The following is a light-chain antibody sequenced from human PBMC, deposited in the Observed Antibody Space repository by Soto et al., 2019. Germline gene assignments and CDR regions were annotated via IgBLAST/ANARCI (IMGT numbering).Light chain of an antibody. CDR2: GAS. Sequence: EIVLTQSPGTLSLSPGERATISCRASQSVSSSYLAWYQQKPGQAPRLLIYGASSRATGIPDRFSGSGSGTDFTLTISRLETEDFAVYYCQQYGSSYTFGQGTKLEIK. CDR1: QSVSSSY. J-gene: IGKJ2*01. V-gene: IGKV3-20*01. CDR3: QQYGSSYT.